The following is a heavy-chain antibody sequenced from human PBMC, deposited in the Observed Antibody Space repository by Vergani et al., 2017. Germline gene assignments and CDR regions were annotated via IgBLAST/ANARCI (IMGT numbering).Heavy chain of an antibody. CDR3: AKGRGMGIVGAISFDY. CDR1: GFTFSSYS. CDR2: ISSSSSYI. J-gene: IGHJ4*02. Sequence: EVQLVESGGGLVKPGGSLRLSCAASGFTFSSYSMNWVRQAPGKGLEWVSSISSSSSYIYYADSVKGRFTTSSDNAKNSLYLQMNSLRAEDTAVYYCAKGRGMGIVGAISFDYWGQGTLVTVSS. V-gene: IGHV3-21*04. D-gene: IGHD1-26*01.